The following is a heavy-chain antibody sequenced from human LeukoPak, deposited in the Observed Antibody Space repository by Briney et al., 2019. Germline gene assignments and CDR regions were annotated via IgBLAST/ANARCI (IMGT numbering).Heavy chain of an antibody. CDR2: TRDKARGYTT. CDR1: GVTLSDHH. D-gene: IGHD4-23*01. CDR3: ARDGAGGGNSAFDM. J-gene: IGHJ3*02. Sequence: QPGGSLRLSCAASGVTLSDHHMDWVRRAPGKGLEWVGRTRDKARGYTTEYAASVKGRFTISRDDSKNLVYLQMNSLRTEDTAVYFCARDGAGGGNSAFDMWGQGTVVTVTA. V-gene: IGHV3-72*01.